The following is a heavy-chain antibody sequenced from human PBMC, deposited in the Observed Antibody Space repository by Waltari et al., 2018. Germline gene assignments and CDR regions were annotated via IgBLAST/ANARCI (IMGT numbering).Heavy chain of an antibody. CDR3: ARDHYDFWSGQYYYYYYGMDV. J-gene: IGHJ6*02. Sequence: QVQLVESGGGVVQPGRSLRLSCAASGFTFSSYGMHWVRQAPGKGLEGVAVIWYDGSNKYYADSVKGRFTISRDNSKNTLYLQMNSLRAEDTAVYYCARDHYDFWSGQYYYYYYGMDVWGQGTTVTVSS. V-gene: IGHV3-33*01. CDR2: IWYDGSNK. CDR1: GFTFSSYG. D-gene: IGHD3-3*01.